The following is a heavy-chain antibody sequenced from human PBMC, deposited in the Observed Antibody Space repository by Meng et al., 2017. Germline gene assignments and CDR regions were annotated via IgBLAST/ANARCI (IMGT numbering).Heavy chain of an antibody. CDR3: ARDYGDHLGFDY. V-gene: IGHV3-53*02. CDR2: IYSGGST. CDR1: GFTVSSNY. Sequence: EVRLVEIGGGLIQPGASLSLSCVSSGFTVSSNYMSWVRQAPGKGLEWVSVIYSGGSTYYADSVKSRFTISRDNSKNTLYLQMNSLRAEDTAVYYCARDYGDHLGFDYWGQGTLVTVSS. J-gene: IGHJ4*02. D-gene: IGHD4-17*01.